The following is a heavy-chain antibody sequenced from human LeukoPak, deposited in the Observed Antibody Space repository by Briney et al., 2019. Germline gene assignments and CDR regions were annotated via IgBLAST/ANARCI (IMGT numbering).Heavy chain of an antibody. CDR1: GFTFSVYA. V-gene: IGHV3-23*01. CDR3: AKGCQCPSGLSSWFDP. D-gene: IGHD1-14*01. J-gene: IGHJ5*02. Sequence: PGGSLRLSCATSGFTFSVYAMSWVRQAPGKGLEWVSTISDSGGSTYYADSVEGRFTISRDIFNNIWYLQMNSLRAEDTAVYYCAKGCQCPSGLSSWFDPRGQGTLVAVSS. CDR2: ISDSGGST.